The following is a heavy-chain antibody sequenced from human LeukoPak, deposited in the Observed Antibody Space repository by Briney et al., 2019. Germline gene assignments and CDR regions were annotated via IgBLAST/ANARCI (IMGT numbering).Heavy chain of an antibody. CDR2: INPNSGDT. CDR3: ARGVSSSDFDY. Sequence: ASVKVSCKASGYTFTGYHMHWVRRAPGQGLEWMGRINPNSGDTNYAQKFQGRVTMTRDTSISTAYMELSRLRSDDTAVYYCARGVSSSDFDYWGQGTLVTVSS. CDR1: GYTFTGYH. D-gene: IGHD6-6*01. V-gene: IGHV1-2*06. J-gene: IGHJ4*02.